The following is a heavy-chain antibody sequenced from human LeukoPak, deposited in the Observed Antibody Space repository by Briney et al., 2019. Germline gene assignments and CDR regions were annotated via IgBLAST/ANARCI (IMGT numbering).Heavy chain of an antibody. V-gene: IGHV3-48*03. Sequence: GGSLRLSCAASGFTFSSYEMNWIRQAPGKGLEWISYISNSGSTKYYADSVKGRFTISRDNAKNSLYLQMNSLRAEDTAVYYCAKIPQVGIFAVPNFDYWGQGTLVTVS. J-gene: IGHJ4*02. CDR3: AKIPQVGIFAVPNFDY. CDR2: ISNSGSTK. D-gene: IGHD3-3*01. CDR1: GFTFSSYE.